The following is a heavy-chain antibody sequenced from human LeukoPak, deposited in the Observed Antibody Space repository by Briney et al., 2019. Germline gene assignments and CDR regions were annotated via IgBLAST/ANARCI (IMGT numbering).Heavy chain of an antibody. J-gene: IGHJ6*04. V-gene: IGHV3-7*01. CDR1: GFTFSRYW. CDR2: IKEDGTDK. CDR3: AELGITMIGGV. D-gene: IGHD3-10*02. Sequence: GGSLRLSCAASGFTFSRYWMTWVRQAPGKGLEWVAHIKEDGTDKYYVDSVKGRFTISRDNAKNSLHLQMNSLRAEDTAVYYCAELGITMIGGVWGKGTTVTISS.